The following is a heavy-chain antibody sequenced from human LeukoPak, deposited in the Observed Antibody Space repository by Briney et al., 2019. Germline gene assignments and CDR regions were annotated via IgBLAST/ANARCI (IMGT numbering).Heavy chain of an antibody. CDR1: GYTFTSYG. CDR2: IKPYSGAT. Sequence: GASVKVSCKASGYTFTSYGISWVRQAPGQGLEWMGWIKPYSGATSSPQKFQDRVTMTRDTFISTGYMELSSLRSDDTAVYYCARAGVGDILTGLDHWGQGTLVTVSS. V-gene: IGHV1-2*02. D-gene: IGHD3-9*01. J-gene: IGHJ4*02. CDR3: ARAGVGDILTGLDH.